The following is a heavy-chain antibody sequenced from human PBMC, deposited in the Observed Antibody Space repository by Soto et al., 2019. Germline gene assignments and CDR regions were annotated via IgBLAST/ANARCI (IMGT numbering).Heavy chain of an antibody. CDR2: INSDGSST. D-gene: IGHD3-10*01. J-gene: IGHJ4*02. V-gene: IGHV3-74*01. Sequence: GGSLRLSCAASGFTFSSYWMHWVRQAPGKGLVWVSRINSDGSSTSYADSVKGRFTISRDNAKNTLYLQMNSLRAEDTAVYYCARDFYGSGSYLNFDYWGQGTLVTVSS. CDR1: GFTFSSYW. CDR3: ARDFYGSGSYLNFDY.